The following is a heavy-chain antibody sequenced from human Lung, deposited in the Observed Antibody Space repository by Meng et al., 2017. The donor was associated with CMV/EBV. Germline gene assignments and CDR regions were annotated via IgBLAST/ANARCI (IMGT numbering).Heavy chain of an antibody. CDR2: INPNSGGT. D-gene: IGHD6-13*01. CDR3: ARARGTTAASGTNWFDP. CDR1: GYTFTGYY. Sequence: ASXXVSXKASGYTFTGYYIHWVRQAPGQGLEWMGWINPNSGGTNYAQKFQGRVTMTRDTSISTAYMELSRLRSDDTAVYFCARARGTTAASGTNWFDPWGQGTXVTVDS. J-gene: IGHJ5*02. V-gene: IGHV1-2*02.